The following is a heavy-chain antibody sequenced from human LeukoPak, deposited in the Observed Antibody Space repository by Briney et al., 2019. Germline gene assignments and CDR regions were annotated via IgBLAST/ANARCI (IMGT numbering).Heavy chain of an antibody. CDR1: GFTFSSFA. J-gene: IGHJ4*02. Sequence: SGGSLRLSCAASGFTFSSFAMHWVRQAPGKGLEWVAVVRGNGDSTHYADSVKGRFTISRDNSKNTLYLQMNSLRDEDTAVYYCAKGFFGSGSFPHNFDYWGQGTLVTVSS. V-gene: IGHV3-23*01. CDR2: VRGNGDST. D-gene: IGHD3-10*01. CDR3: AKGFFGSGSFPHNFDY.